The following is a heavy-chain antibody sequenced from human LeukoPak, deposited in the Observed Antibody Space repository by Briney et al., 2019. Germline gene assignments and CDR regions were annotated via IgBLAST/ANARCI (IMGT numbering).Heavy chain of an antibody. CDR3: ARGTPSIAVAGTYDY. V-gene: IGHV4-38-2*02. J-gene: IGHJ4*02. Sequence: SETLSLTCTVSGYSISSGYYWGWIRQPPGQGLEWIGSIYHSGSTYYNPSLKSRVTISVDTSKNQFSLKLSSVTAADTAVYYCARGTPSIAVAGTYDYWGQGTLVTVSS. CDR1: GYSISSGYY. CDR2: IYHSGST. D-gene: IGHD6-19*01.